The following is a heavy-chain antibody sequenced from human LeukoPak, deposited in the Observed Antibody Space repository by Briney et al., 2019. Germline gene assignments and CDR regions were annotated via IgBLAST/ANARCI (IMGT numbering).Heavy chain of an antibody. D-gene: IGHD1-1*01. J-gene: IGHJ4*02. CDR1: GGTFSSYA. V-gene: IGHV1-69*05. Sequence: ASVKVSFKASGGTFSSYAISWVRQAPGQGLEWMGGIIPIFGTANYAQKFQGRVTITTDESTSTAYMELSSLRSEDTAVYYCARHYTTGTTFDYWGQGTLVTVSS. CDR3: ARHYTTGTTFDY. CDR2: IIPIFGTA.